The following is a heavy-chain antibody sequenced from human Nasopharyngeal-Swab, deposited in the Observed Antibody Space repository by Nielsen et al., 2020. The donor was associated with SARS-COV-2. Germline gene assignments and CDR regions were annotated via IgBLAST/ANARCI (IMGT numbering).Heavy chain of an antibody. D-gene: IGHD2-2*01. V-gene: IGHV3-33*01. CDR3: ARDVVVPAAIFDY. CDR1: GFTFSSYG. J-gene: IGHJ4*02. Sequence: GESLKISCAASGFTFSSYGMHWVRQAPGKGLEWVAVIWYDGSNKYYADSVKGRFTISRDNSKNTLYLQMNSLRAEDTAVYYCARDVVVPAAIFDYWGQGTLVTVSS. CDR2: IWYDGSNK.